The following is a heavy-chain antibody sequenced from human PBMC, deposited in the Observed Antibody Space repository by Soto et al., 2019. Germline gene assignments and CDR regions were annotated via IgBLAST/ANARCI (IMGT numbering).Heavy chain of an antibody. CDR3: ARGGRGCSSTSCYDPRDFWSGITYYYYYYMDV. D-gene: IGHD2-2*01. CDR1: GGSFSGYY. V-gene: IGHV4-34*01. Sequence: SETLSLTCAVYGGSFSGYYWSWIRQPPGKGLEWIGEINHSGSTNYNPSLKSRVTISVDTSKNRFSLKLSSVTAADTAVYYCARGGRGCSSTSCYDPRDFWSGITYYYYYYMDVWGKGTTVTVSS. CDR2: INHSGST. J-gene: IGHJ6*03.